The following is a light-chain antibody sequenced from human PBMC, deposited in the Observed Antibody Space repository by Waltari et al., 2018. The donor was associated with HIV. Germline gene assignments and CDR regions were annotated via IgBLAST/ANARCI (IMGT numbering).Light chain of an antibody. J-gene: IGKJ2*01. CDR3: QQSYSTPRT. CDR2: AAS. V-gene: IGKV1-39*01. CDR1: QSISSY. Sequence: DIQMTQSPSSLSASVGDRVTITCRASQSISSYLNWYQQKPGKAPKLLIYAASSLQSGVPSMFSGSGSGTDFTVTISSLQPEDFATYYCQQSYSTPRTFGQGTKLEIK.